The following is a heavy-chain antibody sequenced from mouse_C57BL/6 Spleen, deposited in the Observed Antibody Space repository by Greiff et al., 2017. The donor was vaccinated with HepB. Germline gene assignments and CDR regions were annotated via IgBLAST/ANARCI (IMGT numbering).Heavy chain of an antibody. V-gene: IGHV5-17*01. CDR2: ISSGSSTI. J-gene: IGHJ3*01. CDR3: ARMRYYGSSWGFAY. D-gene: IGHD1-1*01. CDR1: GFTFSDYG. Sequence: EVMLVESGGGLVKPGGSLKLSCAASGFTFSDYGMHWVRQAPEKGLEWVAYISSGSSTIYYADTVKGRFTISRDNAKNTLFLQMTSLRSEDTAMYYCARMRYYGSSWGFAYWGQGTLVTVSA.